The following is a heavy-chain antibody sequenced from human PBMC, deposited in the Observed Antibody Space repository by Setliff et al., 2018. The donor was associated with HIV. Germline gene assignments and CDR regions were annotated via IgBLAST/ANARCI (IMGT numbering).Heavy chain of an antibody. V-gene: IGHV4-34*01. J-gene: IGHJ4*02. D-gene: IGHD1-1*01. CDR2: INHSGST. CDR1: GGSFSEHY. CDR3: ARERSLITVRRYFDN. Sequence: SETLSLTCAVYGGSFSEHYWTWIRQPPGKGLEWIGEINHSGSTNYNSSLKSRVTISVDTSKNQFSLKLNSVTAADTAVYYCARERSLITVRRYFDNWGQGTLVTVSS.